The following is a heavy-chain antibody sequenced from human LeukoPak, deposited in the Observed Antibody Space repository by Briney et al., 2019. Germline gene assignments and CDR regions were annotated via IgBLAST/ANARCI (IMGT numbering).Heavy chain of an antibody. CDR3: AKSRTFVWFGDLDY. J-gene: IGHJ4*02. CDR2: IRYDGSNK. D-gene: IGHD3-10*01. V-gene: IGHV3-30*02. Sequence: GGSLRLSCAASGFTFSSYGMHWVRQAPGKGLEWVAFIRYDGSNKYYADSVKGRFTISRDNSKNTLYLQMNSLRAEDTAVYYCAKSRTFVWFGDLDYWGQGTLVTVSS. CDR1: GFTFSSYG.